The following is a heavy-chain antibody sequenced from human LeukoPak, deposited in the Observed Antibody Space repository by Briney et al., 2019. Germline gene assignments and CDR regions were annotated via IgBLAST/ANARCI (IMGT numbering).Heavy chain of an antibody. Sequence: GGSLRLSCAASGFTFSSYWMSWVRQAPGKGLEWVANIKQDGSEKYYVDSVKGRFTISRDNAKNSLYLQMNSLRAEDTAVYYCARGSGSFSGGFDYWGQGTLVTVSS. D-gene: IGHD1-26*01. V-gene: IGHV3-7*02. J-gene: IGHJ4*02. CDR1: GFTFSSYW. CDR3: ARGSGSFSGGFDY. CDR2: IKQDGSEK.